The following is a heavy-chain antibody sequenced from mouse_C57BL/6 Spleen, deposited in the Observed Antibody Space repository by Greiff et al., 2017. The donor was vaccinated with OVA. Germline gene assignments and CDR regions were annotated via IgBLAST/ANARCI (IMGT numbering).Heavy chain of an antibody. Sequence: EVHLVESGGGLVKPGGSLKLSCAASGFTFSDYGMHWVRQAPEKGLEWVAYISSGSSTIYYADTVKGRFTISRDNAKNTLFLQMTSLRSEDTAMYYCARAHYYGSSAWFAYWGQGTLVTVSA. CDR2: ISSGSSTI. D-gene: IGHD1-1*01. CDR1: GFTFSDYG. CDR3: ARAHYYGSSAWFAY. V-gene: IGHV5-17*01. J-gene: IGHJ3*01.